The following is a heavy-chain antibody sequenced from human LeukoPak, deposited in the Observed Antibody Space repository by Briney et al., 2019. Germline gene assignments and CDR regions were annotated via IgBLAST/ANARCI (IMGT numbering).Heavy chain of an antibody. J-gene: IGHJ4*02. CDR3: AREMEMATARFDF. CDR1: GFTFSSYW. V-gene: IGHV3-21*01. D-gene: IGHD5-24*01. Sequence: GGSLRLSCAASGFTFSSYWMHWVRQAPGKGLEWVSSISRSGYIFYGDSVRGRSTISRDNGKNSVYLQMSSLRPEDTAVYYYAREMEMATARFDFWGQGTLVTVSS. CDR2: ISRSGYI.